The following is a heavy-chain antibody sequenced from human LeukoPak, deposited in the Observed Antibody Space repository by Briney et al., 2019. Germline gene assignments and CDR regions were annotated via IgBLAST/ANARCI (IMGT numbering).Heavy chain of an antibody. CDR3: ARETYYYDSSGYLFDY. CDR2: IYYGGST. J-gene: IGHJ4*02. CDR1: GGSISSYY. Sequence: SETLSLTCTVSGGSISSYYWSWIRQPPGKGLEWIGYIYYGGSTNYNPSLKSRVTISVDTSKNQFSLKLSSVTAADTAVYYCARETYYYDSSGYLFDYWGQGTLVTVSS. V-gene: IGHV4-59*01. D-gene: IGHD3-22*01.